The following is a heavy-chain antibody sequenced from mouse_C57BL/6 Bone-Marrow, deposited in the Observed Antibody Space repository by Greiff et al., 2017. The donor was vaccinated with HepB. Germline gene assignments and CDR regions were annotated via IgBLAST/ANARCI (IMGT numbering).Heavy chain of an antibody. J-gene: IGHJ3*01. Sequence: EVNVVESGGGLVQPGETLKLSCESNEYEFPSHDMSWVRKTPEKRLELVAAINSDSGSNYYPDTMERRFLISRDNTKNTLYLQMISLRSEDTALYLTRCAYWGRGTLVTVSA. V-gene: IGHV5-2*01. CDR3: RCAY. CDR1: EYEFPSHD. CDR2: INSDSGSN.